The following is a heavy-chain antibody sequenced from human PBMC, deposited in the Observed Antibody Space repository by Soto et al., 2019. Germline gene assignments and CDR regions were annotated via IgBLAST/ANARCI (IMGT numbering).Heavy chain of an antibody. V-gene: IGHV3-30*03. CDR2: ISHDGSNQ. CDR1: GFSFSDFG. J-gene: IGHJ4*02. Sequence: QVQLVESGGGVVQPGRSLRLSCAPSGFSFSDFGMHWVRQAPGKGLEWVAAISHDGSNQYYGDSVKGRFSISRDHSNNMLYLEMNSLRPDDTAVYYCARDRQKALVVVAATGGFDYWGQGTPVTVSS. CDR3: ARDRQKALVVVAATGGFDY. D-gene: IGHD2-15*01.